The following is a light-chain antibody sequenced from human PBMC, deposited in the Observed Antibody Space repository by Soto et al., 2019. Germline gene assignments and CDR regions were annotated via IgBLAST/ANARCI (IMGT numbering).Light chain of an antibody. CDR1: SANIGTSYH. CDR3: QSYDSSLSGSV. CDR2: RND. J-gene: IGLJ1*01. Sequence: QAVLTQPRSVSWAPWQRVTISFTGGSANIGTSYHVRWYQQHPGTAPILLIYRNDNPPSGVPDRFSASKSGPTASLAITGLQAEDEADYYCQSYDSSLSGSVFGTGTKVTVL. V-gene: IGLV1-40*01.